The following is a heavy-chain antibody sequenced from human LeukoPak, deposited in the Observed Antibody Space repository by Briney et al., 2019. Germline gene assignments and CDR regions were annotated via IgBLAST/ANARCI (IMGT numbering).Heavy chain of an antibody. CDR3: ASGRDGLHTTGARRFDY. CDR2: INPSGGST. Sequence: ASVKVSCKASGYTFTSYYMHWVRQAPGQGLEWMGLINPSGGSTSYAQKFQGRVTMTRDMSTSTVYMELSSLRSEDTAVYYCASGRDGLHTTGARRFDYWGQGTLVTVSS. V-gene: IGHV1-46*01. J-gene: IGHJ4*02. D-gene: IGHD5-24*01. CDR1: GYTFTSYY.